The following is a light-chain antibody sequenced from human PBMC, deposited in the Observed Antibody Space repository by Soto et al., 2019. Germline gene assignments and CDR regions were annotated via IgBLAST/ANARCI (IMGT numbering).Light chain of an antibody. CDR2: DAS. CDR1: QSVSSY. V-gene: IGKV3-11*01. J-gene: IGKJ5*01. CDR3: QQRSNPAIT. Sequence: EIVLTQSPATLSLSPGERATLSCRASQSVSSYLAWYQQKPGQAPRLLIYDASNRATGIPARFSGSGSGTDFTLTISSLEPEDFAVYYRQQRSNPAITFGQGTRLEIK.